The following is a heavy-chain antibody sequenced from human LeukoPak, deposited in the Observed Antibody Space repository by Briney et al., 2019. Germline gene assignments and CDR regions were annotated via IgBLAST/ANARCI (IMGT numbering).Heavy chain of an antibody. CDR1: GGSLINYY. D-gene: IGHD3-16*01. Sequence: PSETLSLTCTVSGGSLINYYWSWIRQPARKGLEWIGHIFYNGVTNYNPSLKSRVTISVDKSKNQFSLNLNSVTAADTAVYFCARHESVPVKQRGFDFWVQGGLVTVCS. V-gene: IGHV4-59*08. J-gene: IGHJ4*02. CDR2: IFYNGVT. CDR3: ARHESVPVKQRGFDF.